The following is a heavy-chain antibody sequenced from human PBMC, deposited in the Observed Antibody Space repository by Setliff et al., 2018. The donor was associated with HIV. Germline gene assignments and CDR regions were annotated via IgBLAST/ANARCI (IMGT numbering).Heavy chain of an antibody. CDR3: AKDYFSGYDFRYFFDY. CDR1: GFNFNDYG. D-gene: IGHD5-12*01. CDR2: IRYDGSNE. J-gene: IGHJ4*02. V-gene: IGHV3-30*02. Sequence: GGSLRLSCAASGFNFNDYGMHWVRQAPGKGLEWVAFIRYDGSNEHYADSVKGRFTISRDNSKNTLALQMTSLRVEDTAVYYCAKDYFSGYDFRYFFDYWGQGALVTVSS.